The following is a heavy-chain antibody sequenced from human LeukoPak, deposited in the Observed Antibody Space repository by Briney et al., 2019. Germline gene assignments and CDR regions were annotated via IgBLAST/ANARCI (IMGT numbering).Heavy chain of an antibody. V-gene: IGHV4-31*03. CDR3: ARVEGSWASDI. Sequence: PSETLSLTCTVSGDSISGSGYYWNWIRQHPGKGLEWFGYIYYSGTTYYNPSLKSRVTMSVDTSKNQFSLKLSSVTAADTAVYYCARVEGSWASDIWGQGTMVTVSS. D-gene: IGHD3-10*01. CDR2: IYYSGTT. CDR1: GDSISGSGYY. J-gene: IGHJ3*02.